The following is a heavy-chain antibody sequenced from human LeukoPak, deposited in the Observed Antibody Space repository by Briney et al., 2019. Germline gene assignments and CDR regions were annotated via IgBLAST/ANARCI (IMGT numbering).Heavy chain of an antibody. Sequence: ASVKVSCKASGYTSTGYYMHWVRQAPGQGLEWMGWINPNSGGTNYAQKFQGRVTMTRDTSISTAYMELSRLRSDDTAVYYCARVGVYSSGWYGTPGNWFDPWGQGTLVTVSS. V-gene: IGHV1-2*02. CDR2: INPNSGGT. CDR3: ARVGVYSSGWYGTPGNWFDP. CDR1: GYTSTGYY. J-gene: IGHJ5*02. D-gene: IGHD6-19*01.